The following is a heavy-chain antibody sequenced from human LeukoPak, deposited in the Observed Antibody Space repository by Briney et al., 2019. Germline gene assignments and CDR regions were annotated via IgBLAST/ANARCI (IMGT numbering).Heavy chain of an antibody. D-gene: IGHD6-13*01. CDR3: ARFKGYSSFNWFDP. CDR1: GGSFSGYY. CDR2: INHSGST. V-gene: IGHV4-34*01. J-gene: IGHJ5*02. Sequence: KSSETLSLTCAVYGGSFSGYYWSWIRQPPGKGLEWIVEINHSGSTNYNPSLKSRVTISVDTSKNQFSLKLSSVTAADTAVYYCARFKGYSSFNWFDPWGQGTLVTVSS.